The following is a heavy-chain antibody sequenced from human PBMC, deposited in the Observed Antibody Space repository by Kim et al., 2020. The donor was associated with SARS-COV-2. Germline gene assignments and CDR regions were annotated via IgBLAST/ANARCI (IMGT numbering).Heavy chain of an antibody. CDR2: INAGNGNT. J-gene: IGHJ6*02. CDR3: ARGDYGSGSYYNPPRYYGMDV. D-gene: IGHD3-10*01. V-gene: IGHV1-3*01. CDR1: GYTFTSYA. Sequence: ASVKVSCKASGYTFTSYAMHWVRQAPGQRLEWMGWINAGNGNTKYSQKFQGRVTITRDTSASTAYMELSSLRSEDTAVYYCARGDYGSGSYYNPPRYYGMDVWGQGTTVTVSS.